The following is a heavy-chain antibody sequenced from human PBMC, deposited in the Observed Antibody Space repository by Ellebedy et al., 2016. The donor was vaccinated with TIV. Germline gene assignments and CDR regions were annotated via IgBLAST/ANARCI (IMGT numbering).Heavy chain of an antibody. V-gene: IGHV1-3*01. CDR3: ARDRPGHAGTPEDTFDI. D-gene: IGHD2-15*01. CDR2: INAGNGNT. Sequence: AASVKVSCKASGYTFTSYAMHWVRQAPGQRLEWMGWINAGNGNTKYSQKFQGRVTITRDTSASTAYMELSSLRSEDTAVYYCARDRPGHAGTPEDTFDIWGQGTMVTVSS. CDR1: GYTFTSYA. J-gene: IGHJ3*02.